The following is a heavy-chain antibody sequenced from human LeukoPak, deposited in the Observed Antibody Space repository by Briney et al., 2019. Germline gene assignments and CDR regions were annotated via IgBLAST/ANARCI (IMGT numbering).Heavy chain of an antibody. V-gene: IGHV4-34*01. Sequence: SETLSLTCAVYGGSFSGYYWSWIRQPPGKGLEWIGEINHSGSTNYNPSLKSRVTISVDTSKNQFSLKLSSVTAADTAVYYCARPPARGTYDFDYWGQGTLVTVYS. D-gene: IGHD3-16*01. CDR2: INHSGST. CDR3: ARPPARGTYDFDY. CDR1: GGSFSGYY. J-gene: IGHJ4*02.